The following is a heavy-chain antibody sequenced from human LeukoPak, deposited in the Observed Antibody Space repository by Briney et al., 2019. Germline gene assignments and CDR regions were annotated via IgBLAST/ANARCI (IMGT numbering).Heavy chain of an antibody. CDR3: AKDNSGWSRDY. CDR2: IKEDGSVE. D-gene: IGHD6-19*01. J-gene: IGHJ4*02. V-gene: IGHV3-7*05. Sequence: GGSLRLSCAASGFTLSSYWMSWVRQAPGKGLEWVATIKEDGSVEFYVDSEKGRFTISRDNAKNSLYLQMNSLRDEDTAVYYCAKDNSGWSRDYWGQGTLVTVSS. CDR1: GFTLSSYW.